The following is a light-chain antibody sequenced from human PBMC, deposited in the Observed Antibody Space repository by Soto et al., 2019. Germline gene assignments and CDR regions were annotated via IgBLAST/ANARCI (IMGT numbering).Light chain of an antibody. V-gene: IGLV1-40*01. CDR3: QSYASSLSAVV. Sequence: QSVLTQPPSVSGAPGQRVTISCTGSSSNIGAGYDVHWYQQLPGTAPKLLIYGNSNRPSGVPDRFSGYKSGTSASLAITGLPAEDEADYYCQSYASSLSAVVFGGGTKVTVL. CDR1: SSNIGAGYD. J-gene: IGLJ2*01. CDR2: GNS.